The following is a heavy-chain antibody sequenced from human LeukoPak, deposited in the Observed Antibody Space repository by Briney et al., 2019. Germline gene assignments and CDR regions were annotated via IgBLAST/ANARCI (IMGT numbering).Heavy chain of an antibody. D-gene: IGHD6-13*01. CDR3: AKDGAGVVGIAAAVVFDY. J-gene: IGHJ4*02. V-gene: IGHV3-15*01. CDR2: IKSKTDGGTT. Sequence: GGSLRLSCAASGFTFSNAWMSWVRQAPGKGLEWVGRIKSKTDGGTTDYAAPVKGRFTISRDNSKNTLYLQMNSLRAEDTAVYYCAKDGAGVVGIAAAVVFDYWGQGTLVTVSS. CDR1: GFTFSNAW.